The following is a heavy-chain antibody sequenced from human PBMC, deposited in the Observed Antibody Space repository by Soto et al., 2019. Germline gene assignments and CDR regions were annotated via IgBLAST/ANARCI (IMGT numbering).Heavy chain of an antibody. J-gene: IGHJ4*02. CDR2: ISAYNGDT. CDR1: GYTITNYG. D-gene: IGHD3-10*01. Sequence: ASVKVSCKASGYTITNYGLSWVRHAPGQGLEWMGWISAYNGDTNYAQKFQGRVTMTTDTPTSTAYMELRGLRSDDTAVYYCVREEEVARGVVRLAYWGQGTLGTVHS. V-gene: IGHV1-18*01. CDR3: VREEEVARGVVRLAY.